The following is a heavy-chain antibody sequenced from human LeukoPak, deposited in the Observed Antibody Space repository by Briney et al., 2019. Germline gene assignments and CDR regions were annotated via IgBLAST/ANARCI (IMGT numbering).Heavy chain of an antibody. CDR2: IYHSGST. V-gene: IGHV4-4*02. J-gene: IGHJ4*02. CDR1: GGSISSSNW. CDR3: ARGSIAAAGRFDY. D-gene: IGHD6-13*01. Sequence: SETLSVTCAVSGGSISSSNWWSWVRQPPGKGLEWIGEIYHSGSTNYNPSLKSRVTISVDKSKNQFSLKLSSVTAADTAVYYCARGSIAAAGRFDYWGQGTLVTVSS.